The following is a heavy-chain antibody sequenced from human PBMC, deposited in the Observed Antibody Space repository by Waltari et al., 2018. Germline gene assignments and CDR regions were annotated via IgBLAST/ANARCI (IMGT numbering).Heavy chain of an antibody. CDR2: MNPNSGNT. V-gene: IGHV1-8*03. J-gene: IGHJ4*02. D-gene: IGHD5-12*01. CDR3: ARGLGGYEY. Sequence: NWVRQATGQGLEWMGWMNPNSGNTGDAQKFQGRVTITRNTSISTAYMELSSLRSEDTAVYYCARGLGGYEYWGQGTLVTVSS.